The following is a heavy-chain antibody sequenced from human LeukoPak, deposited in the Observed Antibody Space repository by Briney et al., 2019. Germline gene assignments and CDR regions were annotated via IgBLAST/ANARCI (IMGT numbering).Heavy chain of an antibody. D-gene: IGHD1-1*01. J-gene: IGHJ4*02. CDR1: GYTFTAQY. CDR3: ASGTTERIDY. CDR2: IDPSSGGT. V-gene: IGHV1-2*06. Sequence: ASVKVSCKASGYTFTAQYMHWVRQAPGQGLEWMGRIDPSSGGTNYVQKFQGRVTTTRDTSITTAYMELTSLRSDDTAVYYCASGTTERIDYWGQGTLVTVSS.